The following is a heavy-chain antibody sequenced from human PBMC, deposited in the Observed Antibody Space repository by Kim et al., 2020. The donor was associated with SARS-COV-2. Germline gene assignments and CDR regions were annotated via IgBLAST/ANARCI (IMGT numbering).Heavy chain of an antibody. CDR3: TPSPYNWSYGWFDP. V-gene: IGHV3-15*01. Sequence: GGSLRLSCAASGLTFNNAWMSWVLQAPGKGLEWIGRIKSKTDGGTADYAAFVKGRFTISRDDSKNTVYLQINSLKTEDTAVYYCTPSPYNWSYGWFDPWGQGTLVTVSS. CDR2: IKSKTDGGTA. D-gene: IGHD1-7*01. J-gene: IGHJ5*02. CDR1: GLTFNNAW.